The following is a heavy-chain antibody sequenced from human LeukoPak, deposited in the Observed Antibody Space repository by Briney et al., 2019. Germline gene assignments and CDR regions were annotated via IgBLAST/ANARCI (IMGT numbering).Heavy chain of an antibody. CDR3: AKPSPYGSGVYYFDY. CDR1: GFTFSSYG. J-gene: IGHJ4*02. Sequence: PGGSLRLSCAASGFTFSSYGMHWVRQAPGKGLEWVAVISYDGSNKYYADSVKGRFTISRDNSKNTLYLQMNSLRAEDTAVYYCAKPSPYGSGVYYFDYWGQGTLVTVSS. V-gene: IGHV3-30*18. D-gene: IGHD3-10*01. CDR2: ISYDGSNK.